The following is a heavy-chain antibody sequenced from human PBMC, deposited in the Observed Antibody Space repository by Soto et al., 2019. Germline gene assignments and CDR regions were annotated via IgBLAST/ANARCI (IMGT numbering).Heavy chain of an antibody. D-gene: IGHD3-22*01. CDR2: INSRSNYI. V-gene: IGHV3-21*01. CDR1: GFTFTSYT. Sequence: GGSLRLSCAASGFTFTSYTMNWVRQAPGKGLEWVSSINSRSNYIYQADSVKGRFTISRDNAKNSLYLQMNSLRVEDTAVYYCAKDHNYDSSGYGFDCCGRGTLVTVSS. CDR3: AKDHNYDSSGYGFDC. J-gene: IGHJ4*02.